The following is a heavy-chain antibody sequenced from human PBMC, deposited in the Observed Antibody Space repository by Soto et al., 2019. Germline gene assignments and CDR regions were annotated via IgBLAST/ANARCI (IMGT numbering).Heavy chain of an antibody. CDR1: GYSFTDYW. V-gene: IGHV5-51*01. J-gene: IGHJ5*02. CDR3: ARHGGHCSGGNCYSWCDP. CDR2: IHPGDSET. D-gene: IGHD2-15*01. Sequence: VQLVQSGAEMKKPGESLKISCQGSGYSFTDYWIAWVRQMPWKGLEWVGIIHPGDSETKYSPSFQGQVTISADKSITTAYLQWRSLKTSDTAIYYGARHGGHCSGGNCYSWCDPWGQGTLLAFSS.